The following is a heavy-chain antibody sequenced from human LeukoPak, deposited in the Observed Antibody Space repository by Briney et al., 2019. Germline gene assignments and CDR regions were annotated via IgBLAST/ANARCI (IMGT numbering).Heavy chain of an antibody. CDR3: AKSLHSSTWDPKPPCYYYFMDV. J-gene: IGHJ6*03. Sequence: GGSLRLSCAASGFTFSSYAMSWVRQAPGKGREWVSAISGSGGCTYYVDSVKGRFTISRDHSKSTLFLQMNSLRAEDTAVYYCAKSLHSSTWDPKPPCYYYFMDVWGKGTTVTVSS. V-gene: IGHV3-23*01. CDR2: ISGSGGCT. D-gene: IGHD6-13*01. CDR1: GFTFSSYA.